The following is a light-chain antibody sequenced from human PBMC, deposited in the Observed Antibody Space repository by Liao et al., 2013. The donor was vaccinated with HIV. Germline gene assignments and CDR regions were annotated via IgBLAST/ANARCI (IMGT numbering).Light chain of an antibody. J-gene: IGLJ1*01. Sequence: SYELTQAPSVSVSPGQTASITCSGDKLGDKYVCWYQQKAGLSPVLVIYHDSRRPSGIPERFSGSNSGNTATLTISGTQAMDEADYYCQAWDRSTSYGFGTGTKVTVL. CDR1: KLGDKY. CDR3: QAWDRSTSYG. V-gene: IGLV3-1*01. CDR2: HDS.